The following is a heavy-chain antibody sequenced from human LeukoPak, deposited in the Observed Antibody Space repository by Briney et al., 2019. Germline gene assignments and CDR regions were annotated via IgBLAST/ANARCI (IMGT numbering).Heavy chain of an antibody. CDR2: INPSGGST. J-gene: IGHJ4*02. Sequence: ASVKVSCKASGYTFTSYYMHWVRQALGQGLEWMGIINPSGGSTSYAQKFQGRVTMTRDTSTSTVYMELSSLRSEDTAVYYCARSPPKGTMIVVWGQGTLVTVSS. CDR1: GYTFTSYY. CDR3: ARSPPKGTMIVV. V-gene: IGHV1-46*01. D-gene: IGHD3-22*01.